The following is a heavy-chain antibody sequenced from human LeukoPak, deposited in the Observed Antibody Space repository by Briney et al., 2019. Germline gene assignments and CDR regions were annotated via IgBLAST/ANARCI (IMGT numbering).Heavy chain of an antibody. CDR3: ASRRDYGPDY. V-gene: IGHV7-4-1*02. J-gene: IGHJ4*02. D-gene: IGHD4-17*01. CDR2: INTNTGNP. CDR1: GYSFTSNV. Sequence: ASVKVSCKASGYSFTSNVISWVRQAPGQGLEWMGWINTNTGNPTYAQGFTGRFVFSLDTSVSTAYLQISSLKAEDTAVYYCASRRDYGPDYWGQGTLVTVSS.